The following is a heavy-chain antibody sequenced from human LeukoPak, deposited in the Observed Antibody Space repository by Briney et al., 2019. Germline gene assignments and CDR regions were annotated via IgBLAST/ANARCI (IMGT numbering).Heavy chain of an antibody. CDR3: ARDRSSSYTRDWFDP. J-gene: IGHJ5*02. CDR2: VYNSESI. CDR1: GGSINGYY. D-gene: IGHD2-2*01. V-gene: IGHV4-4*07. Sequence: PSETLSLTCTVSGGSINGYYWSWLPQPAGKGLEWIGRVYNSESINYNPSLKSRVTMSRDTSKNQFSLKLNSVTAAETAVYYCARDRSSSYTRDWFDPCGQGALVTVSS.